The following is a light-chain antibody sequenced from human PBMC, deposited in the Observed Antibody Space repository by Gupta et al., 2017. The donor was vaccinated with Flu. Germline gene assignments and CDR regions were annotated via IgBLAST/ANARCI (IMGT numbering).Light chain of an antibody. CDR1: QSVSSN. V-gene: IGKV3-15*01. Sequence: EIVMTQSPATLSVSPGERATLSCRASQSVSSNLAWYQQKPGQAPRLLIYGASTRATGIPARFSGSGSATEFTLTISSLQSEDFAVYYCQQYNNWPPPPKTFGQGTKVEIK. CDR2: GAS. CDR3: QQYNNWPPPPKT. J-gene: IGKJ1*01.